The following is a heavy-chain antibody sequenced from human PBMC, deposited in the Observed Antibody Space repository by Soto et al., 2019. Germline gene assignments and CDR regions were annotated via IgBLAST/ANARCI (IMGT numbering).Heavy chain of an antibody. D-gene: IGHD4-17*01. CDR1: GYTFTSYY. CDR3: ATPHDCGDYVWGY. J-gene: IGHJ4*02. V-gene: IGHV1-46*03. CDR2: INPSGGST. Sequence: QVQLVQSGAEVKKPGASVKVSCKASGYTFTSYYIHWVRQAPGQGLEWMGIINPSGGSTSYAQKFQGRATLTRDTSTSTVYMELSSLRSEDTAVYYCATPHDCGDYVWGYWGQGTLVTVSS.